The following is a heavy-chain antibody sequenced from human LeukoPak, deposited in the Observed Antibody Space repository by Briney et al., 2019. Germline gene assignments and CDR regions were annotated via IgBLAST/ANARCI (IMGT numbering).Heavy chain of an antibody. D-gene: IGHD6-13*01. J-gene: IGHJ4*02. CDR1: GFTFSDYT. Sequence: GGSLRLSCEVSGFTFSDYTLNWVRQAPGKGLEWVSYISSSSSIINYADSVKGRFTVSRDNAKNSLYLQMNSLRVEDTAVYYCARGSAGGLKFDYWGQGTLVTVSS. CDR3: ARGSAGGLKFDY. V-gene: IGHV3-48*04. CDR2: ISSSSSII.